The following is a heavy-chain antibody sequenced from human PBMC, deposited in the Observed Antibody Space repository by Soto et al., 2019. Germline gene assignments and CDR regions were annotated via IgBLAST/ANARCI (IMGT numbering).Heavy chain of an antibody. V-gene: IGHV3-53*01. CDR2: IYSGGST. CDR1: GFTVSSNY. Sequence: HPGGSLRLSCAASGFTVSSNYMSWVRQAPGKGLEWVSVIYSGGSTYYADSVMGRFTISRDNSKNTLYLQMNSLRAEDTAVYYCARGLGSRYCSGGSCYSRDYWGQGTLVTVSS. D-gene: IGHD2-15*01. J-gene: IGHJ4*02. CDR3: ARGLGSRYCSGGSCYSRDY.